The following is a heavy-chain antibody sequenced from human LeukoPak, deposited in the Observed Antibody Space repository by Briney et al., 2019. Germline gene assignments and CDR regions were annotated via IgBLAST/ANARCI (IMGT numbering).Heavy chain of an antibody. CDR2: ISYDGSNK. CDR3: ARDETTVASHFDY. V-gene: IGHV3-30-3*01. CDR1: GFTFSSYA. Sequence: GGSLRLSCAASGFTFSSYAMHWVRQAPGKGLEWVAVISYDGSNKYYADSVKGRFTISRDNSKNTLYLQMNSLRAEDTAVYYCARDETTVASHFDYWGQGTLVTVSS. J-gene: IGHJ4*02. D-gene: IGHD4-11*01.